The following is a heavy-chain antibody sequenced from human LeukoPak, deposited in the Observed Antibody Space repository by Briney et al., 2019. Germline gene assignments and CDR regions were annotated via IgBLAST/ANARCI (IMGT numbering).Heavy chain of an antibody. D-gene: IGHD2-21*01. J-gene: IGHJ6*03. CDR2: ISSSSSTI. CDR3: ARDGCGGDCYSHYYYYMDV. V-gene: IGHV3-48*01. Sequence: GGSLRLSCAASGFTFSSYSMNWVRQAPGKGLEWVSYISSSSSTIYYADSVKGRFTISRDNAKNSLYLQMNSLRAEDTAVYYCARDGCGGDCYSHYYYYMDVWGKGTTVTVSS. CDR1: GFTFSSYS.